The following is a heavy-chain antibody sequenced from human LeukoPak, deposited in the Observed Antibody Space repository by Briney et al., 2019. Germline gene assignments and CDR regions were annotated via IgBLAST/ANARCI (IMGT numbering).Heavy chain of an antibody. CDR2: ISASAANT. V-gene: IGHV3-23*01. D-gene: IGHD2-15*01. J-gene: IGHJ3*02. Sequence: PGGSLRLSCAASGFTFDDYAMTWVRQAPGKGLEWVSAISASAANTYYPDSVRGRFIVSRDNSKSTLYLQMNRLRAEDTAVYYCAKDKPGPPYCSGNNCLDAFDSWGQGTMVTVS. CDR1: GFTFDDYA. CDR3: AKDKPGPPYCSGNNCLDAFDS.